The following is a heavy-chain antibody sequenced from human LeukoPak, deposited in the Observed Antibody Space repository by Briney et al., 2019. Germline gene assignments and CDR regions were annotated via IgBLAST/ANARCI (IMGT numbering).Heavy chain of an antibody. Sequence: SETLSLTCTVSGGSISSYYWSWIRQPPGKGLEWIGYIYYRGSTNYNPSLKSRVTISVDTSKNQFSLKLSSVTAADTAVYYCARSTGYYNVGWFDPWGQGTRVTVSS. CDR2: IYYRGST. V-gene: IGHV4-59*01. CDR3: ARSTGYYNVGWFDP. J-gene: IGHJ5*02. CDR1: GGSISSYY. D-gene: IGHD3-9*01.